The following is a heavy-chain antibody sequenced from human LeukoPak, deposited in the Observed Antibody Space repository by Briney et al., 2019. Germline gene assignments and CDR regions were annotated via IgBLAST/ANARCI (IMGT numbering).Heavy chain of an antibody. J-gene: IGHJ5*02. CDR3: AKAAYGDYVNWFDP. CDR2: IGGIGAST. V-gene: IGHV3-23*01. D-gene: IGHD4-17*01. CDR1: GFLFSSHA. Sequence: GGSLRLSCAASGFLFSSHAMNWVRQAPGKGLEWVSSIGGIGASTYYADSVKGRFTISRDNSKNTLYLQMNSLRAEDTALYYCAKAAYGDYVNWFDPWGQGILVIVSS.